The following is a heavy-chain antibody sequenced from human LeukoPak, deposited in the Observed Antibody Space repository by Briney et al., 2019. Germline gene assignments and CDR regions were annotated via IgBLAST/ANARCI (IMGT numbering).Heavy chain of an antibody. D-gene: IGHD3-10*01. J-gene: IGHJ5*02. V-gene: IGHV4-34*01. CDR3: ARDGAATYYYGSGSYRNWFDP. CDR1: GGSFSGYY. CDR2: INHSGST. Sequence: SETLSLTCAVYGGSFSGYYWSWIRQPPGKGLEWIGEINHSGSTNYNSSLKSRVTISVDTSKNQFSLKLSSVTATDTAVYYCARDGAATYYYGSGSYRNWFDPWGQGTLVTVSS.